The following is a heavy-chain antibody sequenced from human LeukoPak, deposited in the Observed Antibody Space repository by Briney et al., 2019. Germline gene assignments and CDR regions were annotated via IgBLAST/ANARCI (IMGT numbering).Heavy chain of an antibody. CDR3: ATGGTYWSTWRGH. D-gene: IGHD3-10*01. J-gene: IGHJ4*02. Sequence: GGSLRLSCVASGFTFSNYWMHWVRQAPGKGVVWVSRIKFDGIETKYAASVTGRFTISRDNAKNTLYLQMTSLRAEDTALYYCATGGTYWSTWRGHWGQGTLVTVSS. CDR2: IKFDGIET. V-gene: IGHV3-74*01. CDR1: GFTFSNYW.